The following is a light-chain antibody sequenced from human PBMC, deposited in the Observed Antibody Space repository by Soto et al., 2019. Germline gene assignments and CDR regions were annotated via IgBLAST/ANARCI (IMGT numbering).Light chain of an antibody. CDR3: TSYTTTNTHV. CDR1: SSDLYDYKY. Sequence: QSALTQPASVSGSPGQSITISCTGTSSDLYDYKYVSWHQQHPGKAPKLIIYEVSFRPSGVSNRFSGSKSGNTATLTISGLQAEDEADYYCTSYTTTNTHVFGGGTKLTVL. J-gene: IGLJ1*01. V-gene: IGLV2-14*01. CDR2: EVS.